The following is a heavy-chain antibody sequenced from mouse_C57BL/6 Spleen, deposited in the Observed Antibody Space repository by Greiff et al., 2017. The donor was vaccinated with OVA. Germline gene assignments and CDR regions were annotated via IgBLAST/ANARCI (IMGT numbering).Heavy chain of an antibody. J-gene: IGHJ1*03. V-gene: IGHV1-22*01. D-gene: IGHD1-1*01. CDR1: GYTFTDYN. CDR3: ARESTVVATGYFDV. CDR2: INPNNGGT. Sequence: EVQLQQSGPELVKPGASVKMSCKASGYTFTDYNMHWVKQSHGKSLEWIGYINPNNGGTSYTPQFKGNATFTVNKSSSTAYMELRSLTSEDSAVYYCARESTVVATGYFDVWGTGTTVTVSS.